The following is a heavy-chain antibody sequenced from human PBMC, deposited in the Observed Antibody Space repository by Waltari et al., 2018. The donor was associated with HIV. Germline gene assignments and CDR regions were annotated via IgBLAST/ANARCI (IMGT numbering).Heavy chain of an antibody. Sequence: QLQLQESGPGLVKPSETLSLTCSVSGGSISSTTYYWGWVRQPPGKGLEWIGTVFHSGTTYYNPSLKSRITISVDTSKNQFSLMLDSVTAADTAVYYCARDESSGWSYTGHNWFDPWGQGTLVIVSS. CDR1: GGSISSTTYY. J-gene: IGHJ5*02. CDR3: ARDESSGWSYTGHNWFDP. V-gene: IGHV4-39*07. D-gene: IGHD6-19*01. CDR2: VFHSGTT.